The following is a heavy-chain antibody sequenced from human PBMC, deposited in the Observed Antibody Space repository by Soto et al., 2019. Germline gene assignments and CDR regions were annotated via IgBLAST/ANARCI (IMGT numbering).Heavy chain of an antibody. CDR2: IIPIFGTA. CDR3: ARGPPSPLRFSRFDP. D-gene: IGHD3-3*01. J-gene: IGHJ5*02. CDR1: GYTFTRYT. V-gene: IGHV1-69*06. Sequence: ASVKVSCKASGYTFTRYTMNWVRQAPGQGLEWMGGIIPIFGTANYAQKFQGRVTITADKSTSTAYMELSSLRSEDTAVYYCARGPPSPLRFSRFDPWGQGTLVTVSS.